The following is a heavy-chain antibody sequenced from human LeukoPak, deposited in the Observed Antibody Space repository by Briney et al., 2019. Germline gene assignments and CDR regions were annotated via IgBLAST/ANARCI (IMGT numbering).Heavy chain of an antibody. Sequence: ASVKVSCKPSGYTFTSYGISWVRQAPGQGLEWMGWISAYNGNTNYAQKLQGRVTMTTDTSTSTAYMELRSLRSDDTAVYYCATHVAAAGTYYYYGMDVWGQGTTVTVYS. CDR3: ATHVAAAGTYYYYGMDV. J-gene: IGHJ6*02. D-gene: IGHD6-13*01. CDR1: GYTFTSYG. V-gene: IGHV1-18*01. CDR2: ISAYNGNT.